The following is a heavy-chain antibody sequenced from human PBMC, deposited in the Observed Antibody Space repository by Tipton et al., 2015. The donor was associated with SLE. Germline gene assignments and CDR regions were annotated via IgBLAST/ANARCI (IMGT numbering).Heavy chain of an antibody. Sequence: SLRLSCTASGFTFGDYAMSWFRQAPGKGLEWVGFIRSKPYGGTTEYAASVKDRFTISRDDSKSIAFLQMNSLKTEDTAVYYCTRQARDGYIIRGLIDYWGQGTLIIVSS. CDR1: GFTFGDYA. V-gene: IGHV3-49*03. D-gene: IGHD5-24*01. J-gene: IGHJ4*02. CDR2: IRSKPYGGTT. CDR3: TRQARDGYIIRGLIDY.